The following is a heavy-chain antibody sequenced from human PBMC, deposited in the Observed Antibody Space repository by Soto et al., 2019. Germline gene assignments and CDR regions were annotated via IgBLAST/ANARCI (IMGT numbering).Heavy chain of an antibody. V-gene: IGHV3-33*01. CDR2: IWYDGSNK. CDR1: GFTFSSYG. D-gene: IGHD5-12*01. Sequence: PVGSLRLSCAASGFTFSSYGMHWVRQAPGKGLEWVAVIWYDGSNKYYADSVKGRFTISRDNSKNTLYLQMNSLRAEDTAVYYCARDPGYVRLMSVPHPAYYSYYGLDVWGQGTTVTVAS. J-gene: IGHJ6*02. CDR3: ARDPGYVRLMSVPHPAYYSYYGLDV.